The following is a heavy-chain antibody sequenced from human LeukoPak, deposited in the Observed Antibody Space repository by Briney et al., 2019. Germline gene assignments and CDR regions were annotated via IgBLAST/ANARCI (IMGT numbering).Heavy chain of an antibody. CDR3: ARIESSGYYYVFDY. CDR2: IYSGGST. D-gene: IGHD3-22*01. Sequence: PGGSLRLSCAASGFTVSSNYMSWVRQAPGKGLEWVSVIYSGGSTYYADSVKGRFTISRDNSKNTLYLQMNSLRAEDTAVYYCARIESSGYYYVFDYWGQGTLVTVSS. J-gene: IGHJ4*02. CDR1: GFTVSSNY. V-gene: IGHV3-53*01.